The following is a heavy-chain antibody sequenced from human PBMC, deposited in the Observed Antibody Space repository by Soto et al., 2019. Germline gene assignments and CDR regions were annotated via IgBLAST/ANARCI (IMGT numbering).Heavy chain of an antibody. Sequence: SETLSLTCTVSGGSVSSNSYSWGWIRQSPGKGLEWIGTIYSSENTYYNPSLLSRVTISVDTSKNEFSLRLSSVTAVDTAVYYCAMQPLVDTMADNFDYWGQGTLVPSPQ. CDR2: IYSSENT. V-gene: IGHV4-39*07. CDR1: GGSVSSNSYS. CDR3: AMQPLVDTMADNFDY. D-gene: IGHD5-12*01. J-gene: IGHJ4*02.